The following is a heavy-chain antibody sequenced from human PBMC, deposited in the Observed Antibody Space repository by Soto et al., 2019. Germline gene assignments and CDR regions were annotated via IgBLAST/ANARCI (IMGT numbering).Heavy chain of an antibody. CDR3: ARLAARAGYYFDY. CDR1: GYTFPGNY. D-gene: IGHD6-6*01. CDR2: IIPIFGTA. V-gene: IGHV1-69*01. Sequence: QVQLVQSGAEVKKPGASVKVSCKASGYTFPGNYMHWVRQAPGQGLEWMGGIIPIFGTANYAQKFQGRVTITADESTSTAYMELSSLRSEDTAVYYCARLAARAGYYFDYWGQGTLVTVSS. J-gene: IGHJ4*02.